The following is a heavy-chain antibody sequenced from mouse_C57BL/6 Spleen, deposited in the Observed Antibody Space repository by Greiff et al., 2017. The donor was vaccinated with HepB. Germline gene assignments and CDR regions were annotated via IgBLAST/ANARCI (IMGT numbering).Heavy chain of an antibody. V-gene: IGHV5-16*01. CDR3: ARANYRYYAMDY. CDR2: INYDGSST. J-gene: IGHJ4*01. D-gene: IGHD2-1*01. Sequence: EVMLVESEGGLVQPGRSMKLSCTASGFTFSDYYMAWVRQVPEKGLEWVANINYDGSSTYYLDSLKSRFIISRDNAKNILYLQMSSLKSEDTATYYCARANYRYYAMDYWGQGTSVTVSS. CDR1: GFTFSDYY.